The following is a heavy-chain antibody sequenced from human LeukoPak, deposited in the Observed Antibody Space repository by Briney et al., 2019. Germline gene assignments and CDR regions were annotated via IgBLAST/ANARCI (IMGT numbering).Heavy chain of an antibody. CDR1: PFTSSGHW. D-gene: IGHD2-8*01. CDR3: ARNSFAELMLLGSAYGMDV. V-gene: IGHV3-7*01. Sequence: GGSLRLSCAASPFTSSGHWMSWVRQAPGKGLGWVTNIKEDGSEKYYLDSVKGRFTISRDNAKNSLHLQINSLRVEDTAVYYCARNSFAELMLLGSAYGMDVWGQGTTVIVSS. J-gene: IGHJ6*02. CDR2: IKEDGSEK.